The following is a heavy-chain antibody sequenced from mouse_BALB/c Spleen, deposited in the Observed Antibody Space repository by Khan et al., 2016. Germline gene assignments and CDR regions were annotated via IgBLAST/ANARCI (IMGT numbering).Heavy chain of an antibody. J-gene: IGHJ2*01. CDR1: GYSITSDFA. Sequence: EVQLQESGPGLVKPSQSLSLTCTVTGYSITSDFAWNWIRQFPGNKLEWMGYISHSGSTSYNPSLKSRFSITRDTSKNQFFLQLNSVTAEDSATYYCARGYYYGKGYFDYWGQGTTLTGSS. CDR3: ARGYYYGKGYFDY. D-gene: IGHD1-1*01. CDR2: ISHSGST. V-gene: IGHV3-2*02.